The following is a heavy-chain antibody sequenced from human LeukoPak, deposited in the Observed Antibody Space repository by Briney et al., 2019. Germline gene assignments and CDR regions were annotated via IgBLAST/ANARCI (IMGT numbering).Heavy chain of an antibody. CDR1: GGSISSSSYY. V-gene: IGHV4-39*01. CDR2: IYYSGST. Sequence: SETLSLTCTVSGGSISSSSYYWGWIRQPPGKGLEWIGSIYYSGSTYYNPSLKSRVTISVDTSKNQFSLKLSSVTAADTAVYYCARWANGNDYWGQGTLVTVSS. CDR3: ARWANGNDY. J-gene: IGHJ4*02. D-gene: IGHD5-12*01.